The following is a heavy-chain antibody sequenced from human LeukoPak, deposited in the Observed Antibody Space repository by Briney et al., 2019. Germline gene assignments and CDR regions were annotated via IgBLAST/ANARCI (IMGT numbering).Heavy chain of an antibody. V-gene: IGHV5-51*01. D-gene: IGHD2-15*01. Sequence: GESLKISCKGSGYSFTSYWIGRVRQMPGKGLEWMGIIYPGDSDTRYSPSFQGQVTISADKSISTAYLQWSSLKASDTAMYYCARRYCGGGSCYNLDYWGQGTLVTVSS. CDR2: IYPGDSDT. CDR3: ARRYCGGGSCYNLDY. CDR1: GYSFTSYW. J-gene: IGHJ4*02.